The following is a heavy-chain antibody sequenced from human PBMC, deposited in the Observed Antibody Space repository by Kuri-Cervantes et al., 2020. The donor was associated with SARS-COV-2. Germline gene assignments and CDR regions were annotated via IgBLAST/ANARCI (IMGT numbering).Heavy chain of an antibody. CDR3: ARGDSSGYYYYFDY. CDR2: IYTTGTT. D-gene: IGHD3-22*01. Sequence: SETLSLTCTVSGDPMSSGNYYWSWIRQPAGKGLEWIGHIYTTGTTNYNPSLKSRVSISVDKSKSQFSLKLSSVTAADTAVYYCARGDSSGYYYYFDYWGQGTLVTVSS. J-gene: IGHJ4*02. CDR1: GDPMSSGNYY. V-gene: IGHV4-61*09.